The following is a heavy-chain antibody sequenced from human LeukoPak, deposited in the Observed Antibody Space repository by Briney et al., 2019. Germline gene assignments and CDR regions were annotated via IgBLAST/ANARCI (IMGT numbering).Heavy chain of an antibody. CDR2: IYYSGST. CDR3: AYCSGGSCVDY. CDR1: GYSISSGYY. Sequence: SETLSLTCTVSGYSISSGYYWGWIRQPPGKGLEWIGSIYYSGSTYYNPSLKSRVTISVDTSKNQFSLKLSSVTAADTAVYYCAYCSGGSCVDYWGQGTLVTVSS. V-gene: IGHV4-38-2*02. D-gene: IGHD2-15*01. J-gene: IGHJ4*02.